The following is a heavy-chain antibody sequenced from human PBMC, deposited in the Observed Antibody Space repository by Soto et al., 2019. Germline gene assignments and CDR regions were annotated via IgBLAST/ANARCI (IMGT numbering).Heavy chain of an antibody. D-gene: IGHD6-13*01. CDR1: GGSISNYY. V-gene: IGHV4-59*01. Sequence: SETLSLTCTVSGGSISNYYWSWVRQPPGKGLEWIGYIYDSGSTNYNPSLKSRVTISVDTSKNQFSLKLSSVTAADTAVYYCARDRYSSSWHLNWFDPWGQGTLVTVSS. CDR2: IYDSGST. J-gene: IGHJ5*02. CDR3: ARDRYSSSWHLNWFDP.